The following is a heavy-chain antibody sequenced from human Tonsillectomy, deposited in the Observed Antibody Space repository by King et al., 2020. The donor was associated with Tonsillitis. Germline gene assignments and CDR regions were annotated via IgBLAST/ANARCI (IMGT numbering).Heavy chain of an antibody. V-gene: IGHV3-21*01. D-gene: IGHD4-11*01. CDR1: GFTFSSYS. J-gene: IGHJ6*03. CDR3: ARDLLVTTVFGYYYMDV. Sequence: VQLVESGGGLVKPGGSLRLSCAASGFTFSSYSMNWVRQAPGKGLEWVSSISSSSSYIYYADSVKGRFTISRDNAKNSLYLQMNSLRAEDTAGYYCARDLLVTTVFGYYYMDVWGKGTTVTVSS. CDR2: ISSSSSYI.